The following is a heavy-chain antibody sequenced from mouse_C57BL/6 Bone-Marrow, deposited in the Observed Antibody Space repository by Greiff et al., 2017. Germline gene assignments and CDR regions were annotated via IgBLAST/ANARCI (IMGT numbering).Heavy chain of an antibody. CDR2: IDPEDGET. CDR3: ARGSQAYYSNYEDDY. V-gene: IGHV14-2*01. D-gene: IGHD2-5*01. CDR1: GFNIKDYY. Sequence: EVQLQQSGTELVKPGASVKLSCTASGFNIKDYYMHWVKQRTEQGLEWIGRIDPEDGETKYAPKFQGKAPITADTSSNTAYLRLSSLTSEDTAVYYCARGSQAYYSNYEDDYWGQGTTLTVSS. J-gene: IGHJ2*01.